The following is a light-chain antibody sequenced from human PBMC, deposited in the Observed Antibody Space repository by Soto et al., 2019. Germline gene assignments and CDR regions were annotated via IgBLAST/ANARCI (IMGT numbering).Light chain of an antibody. V-gene: IGKV3-11*01. CDR3: QQRSNWPLLT. J-gene: IGKJ4*01. CDR1: QGVGNF. CDR2: DAS. Sequence: EIVLTQSPATLALSPGERATLSCRASQGVGNFLAWYQQKPGQAPRLLIYDASNRATGIPARFSGSGSGTDFTLTISSLEPEDFAVYYCQQRSNWPLLTFGGGTKVEIK.